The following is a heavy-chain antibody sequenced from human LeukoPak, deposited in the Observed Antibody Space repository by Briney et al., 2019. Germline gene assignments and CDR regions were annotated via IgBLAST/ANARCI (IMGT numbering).Heavy chain of an antibody. V-gene: IGHV3-48*02. CDR2: ISSSSSTI. CDR3: ARTYSGSYYESDY. D-gene: IGHD1-26*01. J-gene: IGHJ4*02. CDR1: GFIFSSYS. Sequence: GGSLRLSCAASGFIFSSYSMNWVRQAPGKGLEWVSYISSSSSTIYYADSVKGRFTISRDNAKNSLYLQMNSLRDEDTAVYYCARTYSGSYYESDYWGQGTLVTVSS.